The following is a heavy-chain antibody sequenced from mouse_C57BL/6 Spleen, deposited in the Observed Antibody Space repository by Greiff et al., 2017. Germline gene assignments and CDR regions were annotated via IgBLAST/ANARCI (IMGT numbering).Heavy chain of an antibody. CDR2: ISSGGGYI. Sequence: EVQVVESGEGLVKPGGSLKLSCAASGFTFSSYAMSWVRQTPEQRLEWVAYISSGGGYIYYADTVKGRFTISIDNARNTLYLQMSSLKSEDTAMYYCTRGAPYGNYFDDWGQGTTLTLAS. J-gene: IGHJ2*01. CDR1: GFTFSSYA. CDR3: TRGAPYGNYFDD. D-gene: IGHD2-1*01. V-gene: IGHV5-9-1*02.